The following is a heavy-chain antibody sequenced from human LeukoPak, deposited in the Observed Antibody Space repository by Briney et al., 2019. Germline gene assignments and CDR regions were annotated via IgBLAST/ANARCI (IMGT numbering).Heavy chain of an antibody. CDR3: AKDRGHPNYGVTGGFDY. V-gene: IGHV3-43D*03. J-gene: IGHJ4*02. Sequence: GSLRLSCAASGFTFDDYAMHWVRQAPGKGLEWVSLISWDGGSTYYADSVKGRFTISRDNSKNSLYLQMNSLRAEDTALYYCAKDRGHPNYGVTGGFDYWGQGTLVTVSS. D-gene: IGHD1-7*01. CDR2: ISWDGGST. CDR1: GFTFDDYA.